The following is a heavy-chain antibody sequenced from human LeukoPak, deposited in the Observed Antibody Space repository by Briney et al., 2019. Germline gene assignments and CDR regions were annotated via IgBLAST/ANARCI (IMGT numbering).Heavy chain of an antibody. CDR1: GGSISSSSYY. J-gene: IGHJ4*02. Sequence: SETLSLTCTVSGGSISSSSYYWGWIRQPPGKGLEWIGSIYYSGSTYYNPSLKSRVTISVDTSKNQFSLKLSSVTAADTAVYYCARRRGEVGAPPDYWGRGTLVTVSS. V-gene: IGHV4-39*01. CDR2: IYYSGST. D-gene: IGHD1-26*01. CDR3: ARRRGEVGAPPDY.